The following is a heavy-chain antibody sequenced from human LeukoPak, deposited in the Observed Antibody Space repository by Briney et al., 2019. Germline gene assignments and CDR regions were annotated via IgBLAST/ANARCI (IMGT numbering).Heavy chain of an antibody. CDR2: INPNSGGT. CDR3: AKDGRVGKPYYYYYYMDV. CDR1: GYTFTGYY. Sequence: ASVKVSCKASGYTFTGYYMHWVRQAPGQGLEWMGWINPNSGGTNYAQKFQGRVTMTRDTSISTAYMELSRLRSDDTAVYYCAKDGRVGKPYYYYYYMDVWGKGTTVTVSS. V-gene: IGHV1-2*02. J-gene: IGHJ6*03. D-gene: IGHD7-27*01.